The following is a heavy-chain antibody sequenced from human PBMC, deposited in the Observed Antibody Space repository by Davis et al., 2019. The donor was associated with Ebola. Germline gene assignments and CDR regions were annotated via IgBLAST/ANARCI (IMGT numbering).Heavy chain of an antibody. CDR2: ISSSSSYI. CDR1: GFTFSSYS. Sequence: PGGSLRLSCAASGFTFSSYSMNWVRQAPGKGLEWVSSISSSSSYIYYADSVKGRFTISRDNAKNSLYLQMNSLRVEDTAVYYCARGLGELSFFPHWGQGTLVTVSS. D-gene: IGHD3-16*02. J-gene: IGHJ4*02. CDR3: ARGLGELSFFPH. V-gene: IGHV3-21*01.